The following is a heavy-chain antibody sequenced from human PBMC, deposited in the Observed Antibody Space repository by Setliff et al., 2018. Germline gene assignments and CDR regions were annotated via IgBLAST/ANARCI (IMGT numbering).Heavy chain of an antibody. V-gene: IGHV1-46*01. D-gene: IGHD6-13*01. Sequence: ASVKVSCKASGYTFTGYYMHWVRQAPGQGLEWMGIIDPSGDYTNYAQKFQGRVTMTRDTSTTTVYMELSSLRSEDTAVYYCARDSSGSCYASDLWGQGTMVTVSS. CDR3: ARDSSGSCYASDL. CDR1: GYTFTGYY. CDR2: IDPSGDYT. J-gene: IGHJ3*01.